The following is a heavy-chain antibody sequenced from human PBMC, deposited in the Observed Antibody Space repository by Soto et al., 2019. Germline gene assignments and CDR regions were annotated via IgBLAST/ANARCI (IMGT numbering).Heavy chain of an antibody. CDR1: GFDFSKYI. Sequence: EVQLVESGGGLVHPGGSLRLSCAASGFDFSKYIMNWVRQAPGKGLEWISYISGSSTTILYADSVKGRFTVSRDNAKNSLYLQMNSLRDEDPAVYYWARLGAYWGQGTLVTVSS. CDR2: ISGSSTTI. V-gene: IGHV3-48*02. CDR3: ARLGAY. J-gene: IGHJ4*02.